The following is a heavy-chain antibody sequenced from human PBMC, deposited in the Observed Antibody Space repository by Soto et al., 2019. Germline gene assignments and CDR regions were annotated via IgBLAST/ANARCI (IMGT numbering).Heavy chain of an antibody. CDR1: GYTFTSYG. CDR3: ARDLAYIPDY. D-gene: IGHD2-2*02. J-gene: IGHJ4*02. CDR2: ISTSNGDA. V-gene: IGHV1-18*01. Sequence: ASVKVSCKASGYTFTSYGISWVRQAPGQGLEWMGRISTSNGDAGYAQKLQGRVTMTTDTSTSTAYMELRSLRSDDTAVYYCARDLAYIPDYWGQGTLVTGSS.